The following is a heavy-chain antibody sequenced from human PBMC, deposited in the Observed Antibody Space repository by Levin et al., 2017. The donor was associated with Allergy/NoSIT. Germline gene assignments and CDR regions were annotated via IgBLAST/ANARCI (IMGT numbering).Heavy chain of an antibody. CDR3: ASTIVGATFYYFDY. D-gene: IGHD1-26*01. J-gene: IGHJ4*02. V-gene: IGHV4-4*07. CDR1: GGSISSYY. Sequence: SQTLSLTCTVSGGSISSYYWSWIRQPAGKGLEWIGRIYTSGSTNYNPSLKSRVTMSVDTSKNQFSLKLSSVTAADTAVYYCASTIVGATFYYFDYWGQGTLVTVSS. CDR2: IYTSGST.